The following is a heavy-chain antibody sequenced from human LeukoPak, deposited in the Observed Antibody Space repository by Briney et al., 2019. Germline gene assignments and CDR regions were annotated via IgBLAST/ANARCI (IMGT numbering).Heavy chain of an antibody. Sequence: GGSLRLSCAASGFTFSSYGMHWVRQAPGKGLEWVAVISYDGSNKYYADSVKGRFTISRDNSKNTLYLQMNSLRAEDTAVYYCARVWGGYDRHYYHYMDVWGKGTTVTVSS. CDR2: ISYDGSNK. V-gene: IGHV3-30*03. J-gene: IGHJ6*03. D-gene: IGHD5-12*01. CDR3: ARVWGGYDRHYYHYMDV. CDR1: GFTFSSYG.